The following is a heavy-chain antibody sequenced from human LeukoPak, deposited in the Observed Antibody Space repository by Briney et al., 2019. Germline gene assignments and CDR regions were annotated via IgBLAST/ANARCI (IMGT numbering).Heavy chain of an antibody. CDR2: ISSSSSYI. CDR1: GFTFSSYS. J-gene: IGHJ6*03. Sequence: PGGSLRLSCAASGFTFSSYSMNWVRQAPGKGLEWVSSISSSSSYIYYADSVKGRFTISRDNAKNSLYLQMNSLRAEDTAVYYCARDWASSGYYYWKGYYYYMDVWGKGTTVTVSS. CDR3: ARDWASSGYYYWKGYYYYMDV. D-gene: IGHD3-22*01. V-gene: IGHV3-21*01.